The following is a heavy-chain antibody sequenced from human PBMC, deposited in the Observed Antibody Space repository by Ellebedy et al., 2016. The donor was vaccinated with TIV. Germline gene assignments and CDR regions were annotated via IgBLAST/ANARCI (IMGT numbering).Heavy chain of an antibody. J-gene: IGHJ2*01. CDR2: ISWNSGSV. CDR1: GFNFDDYA. Sequence: SLKISCAASGFNFDDYAMHWVRQAPGKDLEWVSGISWNSGSVNYADSVKGRFTISRDNDNDSLHLQMNSLRPEDTAFYYCVKDKSVSGFSFWFFDLWGRGTLVTVSS. V-gene: IGHV3-9*01. CDR3: VKDKSVSGFSFWFFDL. D-gene: IGHD3-22*01.